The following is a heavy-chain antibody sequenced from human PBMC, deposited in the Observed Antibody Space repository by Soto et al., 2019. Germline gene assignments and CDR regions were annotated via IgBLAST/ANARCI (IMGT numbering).Heavy chain of an antibody. D-gene: IGHD3-9*01. CDR1: GGSISSGDYF. V-gene: IGHV4-30-4*01. CDR3: ARGLVIRPYYYHGMDV. J-gene: IGHJ6*02. Sequence: QVQLQESGPGLVKPSQTLSLTCTVSGGSISSGDYFWSWIRQSPAKGLEWIGYISSIGSTYYNPSLKSRVSVSRDTSKNQFSLKLSSVTTTDTAVYYSARGLVIRPYYYHGMDVWGQGTTVTVSS. CDR2: ISSIGST.